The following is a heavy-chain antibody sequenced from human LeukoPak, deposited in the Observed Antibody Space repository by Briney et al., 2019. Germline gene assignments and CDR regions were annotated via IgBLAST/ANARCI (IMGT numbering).Heavy chain of an antibody. CDR3: ARGDAFSY. D-gene: IGHD3-3*02. CDR2: INQDGSEN. Sequence: GGSLRLSCAASGFTFSSYWMSWVRQAPGKGLEWVATINQDGSENYSVDSVKGRFTISRDNAKNSLFLQMNSLRAEDTAVYYCARGDAFSYWGQGTLVTVSS. J-gene: IGHJ4*02. CDR1: GFTFSSYW. V-gene: IGHV3-7*01.